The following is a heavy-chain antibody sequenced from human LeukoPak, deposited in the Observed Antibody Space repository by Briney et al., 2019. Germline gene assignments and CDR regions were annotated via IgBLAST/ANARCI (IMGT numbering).Heavy chain of an antibody. CDR2: IYPGDSDT. CDR3: ARHMGSYYTQPLYYFDY. CDR1: GYSFTSYW. V-gene: IGHV5-51*01. Sequence: GESLKISCKGSGYSFTSYWIGWVRQMPGKGLEWMGIIYPGDSDTRYSPSFQGQVTISADKSISTAYLQWSSLKASDTAMYYCARHMGSYYTQPLYYFDYWGQGTLVTVSS. J-gene: IGHJ4*02. D-gene: IGHD3-10*01.